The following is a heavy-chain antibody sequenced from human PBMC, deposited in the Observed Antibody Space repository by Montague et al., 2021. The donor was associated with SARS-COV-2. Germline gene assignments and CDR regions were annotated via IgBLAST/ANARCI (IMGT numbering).Heavy chain of an antibody. CDR1: GASITTYY. V-gene: IGHV4-4*07. Sequence: SETLSLTCTVSGASITTYYWSWIRQSAGKGLEWIGRIHTSGNTNYNPTLRSRVTMSVDTSKNQFSLKLNSVTAADTAVYYCAREATSWFGELMGVWFDPWSQGTLVTVSS. CDR2: IHTSGNT. CDR3: AREATSWFGELMGVWFDP. J-gene: IGHJ5*02. D-gene: IGHD3-10*01.